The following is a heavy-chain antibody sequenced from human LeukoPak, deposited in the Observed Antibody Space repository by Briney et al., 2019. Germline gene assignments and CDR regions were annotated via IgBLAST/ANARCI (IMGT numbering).Heavy chain of an antibody. D-gene: IGHD2-2*01. V-gene: IGHV4-34*01. CDR1: GGSFSGYY. CDR2: INHSGST. CDR3: AGASHYGDY. J-gene: IGHJ4*02. Sequence: SETLSLTCAVYGGSFSGYYWSWIRQPPGKGLEWIGEINHSGSTNYNPSLKSRVTISVDTSKNQFSLKLSSVTAADTAVYYCAGASHYGDYWGQGTPVTVSS.